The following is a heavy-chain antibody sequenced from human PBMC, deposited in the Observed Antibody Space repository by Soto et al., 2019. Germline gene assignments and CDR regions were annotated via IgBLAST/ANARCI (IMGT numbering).Heavy chain of an antibody. V-gene: IGHV3-48*02. CDR2: ISSSSSTI. CDR3: AREVFCSGCSCHQDVRAV. CDR1: GFTFSSYS. J-gene: IGHJ6*02. Sequence: GGYLGLSCAASGFTFSSYSMNWVRQAPGKGLEWVSYISSSSSTIYYADSVKGRFTISRDNAKNSLYLQMNSLRDEDTAVYYCAREVFCSGCSCHQDVRAVWGQGSTV. D-gene: IGHD2-15*01.